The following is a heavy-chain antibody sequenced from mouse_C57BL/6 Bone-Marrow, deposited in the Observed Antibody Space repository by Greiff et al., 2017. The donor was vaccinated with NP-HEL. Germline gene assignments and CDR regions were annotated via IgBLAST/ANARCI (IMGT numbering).Heavy chain of an antibody. Sequence: VHVKQSGPELVKPGASVKMSCKASGYTFTDYNMHWVKQSHGKSLEWIGYINPNNGGTSYNQKFKGKATLTVNKSSSTAYMELRSLTSEDSAVYYCARETAQATDYFDYWGQGTTLTVSS. CDR2: INPNNGGT. J-gene: IGHJ2*01. V-gene: IGHV1-22*01. D-gene: IGHD3-2*02. CDR3: ARETAQATDYFDY. CDR1: GYTFTDYN.